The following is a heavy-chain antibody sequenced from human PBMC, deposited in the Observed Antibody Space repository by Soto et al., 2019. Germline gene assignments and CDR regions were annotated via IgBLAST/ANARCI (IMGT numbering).Heavy chain of an antibody. CDR1: GGSISSSRYY. J-gene: IGHJ6*02. Sequence: SETLSLTCTVSGGSISSSRYYWGWIRQPPGKGLEWIGRIYYSGSTYYNPSLKSRVTISVDTSKNQFSLKLSSVTAADTAVYYCARRASIGRWLGYYYYGMDVWGQGTTVTVS. CDR2: IYYSGST. CDR3: ARRASIGRWLGYYYYGMDV. D-gene: IGHD5-12*01. V-gene: IGHV4-39*01.